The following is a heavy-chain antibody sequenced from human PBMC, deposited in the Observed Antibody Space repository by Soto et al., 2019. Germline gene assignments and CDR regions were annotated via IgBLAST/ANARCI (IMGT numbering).Heavy chain of an antibody. CDR2: IYYSGST. CDR1: GGSISSYY. J-gene: IGHJ4*02. CDR3: ARAIVPAAKEVYFDY. D-gene: IGHD2-2*01. V-gene: IGHV4-59*01. Sequence: SETLSLTCTVSGGSISSYYWSWIRQPPGKGLEWIGYIYYSGSTNYNPSLKSRVTISVDTSKNQFSLKLSSVTAADTAVYYCARAIVPAAKEVYFDYWGQGTLVTVSS.